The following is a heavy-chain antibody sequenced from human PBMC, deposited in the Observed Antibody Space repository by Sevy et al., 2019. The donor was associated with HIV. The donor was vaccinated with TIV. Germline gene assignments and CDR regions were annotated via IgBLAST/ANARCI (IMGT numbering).Heavy chain of an antibody. Sequence: GGSLRLSCAASGFTFSSYAMHWVRQAPGKGLEWVAVISYDGSNKYYADSVKGRFTISRDNSKNTLYLQTNSLRAEDTAVYYCARDRSGSYGMDVWGQGTTVTVSS. CDR1: GFTFSSYA. J-gene: IGHJ6*02. D-gene: IGHD1-26*01. CDR3: ARDRSGSYGMDV. CDR2: ISYDGSNK. V-gene: IGHV3-30-3*01.